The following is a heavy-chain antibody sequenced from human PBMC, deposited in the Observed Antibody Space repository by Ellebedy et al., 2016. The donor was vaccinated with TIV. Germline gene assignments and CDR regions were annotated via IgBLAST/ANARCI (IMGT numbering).Heavy chain of an antibody. Sequence: PGGSLRLSCTVSGLTFSSYPIHWVRLAPGKGLEWVTLISYDGTTKYNADSVRGRFTISRDISKNTVYLQMNNLRGDDTALYDCATSAVGHSHGYYFDYWGQGTLVTVSA. CDR3: ATSAVGHSHGYYFDY. J-gene: IGHJ4*02. D-gene: IGHD5-18*01. CDR1: GLTFSSYP. CDR2: ISYDGTTK. V-gene: IGHV3-30-3*01.